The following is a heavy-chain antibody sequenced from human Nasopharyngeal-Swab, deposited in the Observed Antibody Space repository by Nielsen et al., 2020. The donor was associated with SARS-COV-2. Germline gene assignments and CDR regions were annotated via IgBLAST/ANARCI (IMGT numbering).Heavy chain of an antibody. CDR3: ARGSIAVAGTTSYYYYGMDV. Sequence: SETLSLTCAVYGGSFSGYYWSWIRQPPGKGLAWIGEINHSGSTNYNPSLKSRATISVDTSKNQFSLKLSSVTAADTAVYYCARGSIAVAGTTSYYYYGMDVWGQGTTVTVSS. CDR2: INHSGST. J-gene: IGHJ6*02. CDR1: GGSFSGYY. D-gene: IGHD6-19*01. V-gene: IGHV4-34*01.